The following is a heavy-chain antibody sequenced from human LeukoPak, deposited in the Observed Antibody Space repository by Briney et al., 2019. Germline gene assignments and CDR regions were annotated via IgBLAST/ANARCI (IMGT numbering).Heavy chain of an antibody. V-gene: IGHV3-21*01. J-gene: IGHJ4*02. CDR1: GFTFSSYS. CDR3: ARDPTTTTGGWYSDY. CDR2: INSSSSYI. Sequence: GGSLRLSCAASGFTFSSYSMNWVRQAPGKGLEWVSSINSSSSYIYYADSVKGRFTISRDNAKNSLYLQMNSLRAEDTAVYYCARDPTTTTGGWYSDYWGQGTLVTVSS. D-gene: IGHD6-19*01.